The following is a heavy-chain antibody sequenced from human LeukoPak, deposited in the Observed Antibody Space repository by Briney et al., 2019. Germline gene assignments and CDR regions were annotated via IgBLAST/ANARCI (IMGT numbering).Heavy chain of an antibody. V-gene: IGHV4-34*01. Sequence: SETLSLTCTVYGGSFSGYFWSWIRQPPGKGLEWIGEINHSGGTNYNPSLKSRVTISVDTSKNQFSLKLSSVTAADTAVYYCARAFLYSSGWYTWFDPWGQGTLVTVSS. J-gene: IGHJ5*02. CDR2: INHSGGT. D-gene: IGHD6-19*01. CDR1: GGSFSGYF. CDR3: ARAFLYSSGWYTWFDP.